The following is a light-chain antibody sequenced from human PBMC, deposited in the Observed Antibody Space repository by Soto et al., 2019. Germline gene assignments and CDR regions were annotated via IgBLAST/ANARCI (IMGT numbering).Light chain of an antibody. Sequence: PGEGATLSCRASQSVSSSYLAWYQQIPGRAPRLLIYGASTRATGIPDKFSGSGSGTDFTLTINRLEPEDFAVYYCQQYGNSPWTFGQGTKVEIK. J-gene: IGKJ1*01. CDR3: QQYGNSPWT. CDR1: QSVSSSY. V-gene: IGKV3-20*01. CDR2: GAS.